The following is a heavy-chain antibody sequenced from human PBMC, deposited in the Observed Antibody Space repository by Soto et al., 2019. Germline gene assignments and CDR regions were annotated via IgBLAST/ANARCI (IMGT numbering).Heavy chain of an antibody. CDR3: ARSIVVVVAAWGSWFDP. V-gene: IGHV1-69*06. CDR1: GGTFSSYA. CDR2: IIPIFGTA. Sequence: QVQLVQSGAEVKKPGSSVKVSCKASGGTFSSYAISWVRQAPGQGLERMGGIIPIFGTANYAQKFQGRVTITADKSTSTAYMELSSLRSEDTAVYYCARSIVVVVAAWGSWFDPWGQGTLVTVSS. J-gene: IGHJ5*02. D-gene: IGHD2-15*01.